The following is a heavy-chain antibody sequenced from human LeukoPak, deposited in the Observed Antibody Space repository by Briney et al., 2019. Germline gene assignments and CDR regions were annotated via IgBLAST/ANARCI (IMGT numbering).Heavy chain of an antibody. CDR2: INPNSGGT. CDR3: ARRANIVGATRSFDY. V-gene: IGHV1-2*02. CDR1: GYTFTGYY. Sequence: ASVKVSCKASGYTFTGYYIHWVRQAPGQGLEWMGWINPNSGGTNYAQKFQGRVTMTRDTSISTAYMELSRLRSDDTAVYYCARRANIVGATRSFDYWGQGTLVTVSS. D-gene: IGHD1-26*01. J-gene: IGHJ4*02.